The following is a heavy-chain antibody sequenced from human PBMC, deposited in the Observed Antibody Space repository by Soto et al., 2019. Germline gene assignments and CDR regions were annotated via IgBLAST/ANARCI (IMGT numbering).Heavy chain of an antibody. Sequence: EVQLLESGGDLVQPGGSLRLSCAASGFAFSNYAMNWVRQAPGKGLEWVSVISGGGGTTYYADSVKGRCTISRDNSKKTLYLQMRSLRGDDTAVYYCAKEWSQGYYFDYWGQGTLVIVSS. CDR2: ISGGGGTT. D-gene: IGHD2-15*01. CDR3: AKEWSQGYYFDY. CDR1: GFAFSNYA. V-gene: IGHV3-23*01. J-gene: IGHJ4*02.